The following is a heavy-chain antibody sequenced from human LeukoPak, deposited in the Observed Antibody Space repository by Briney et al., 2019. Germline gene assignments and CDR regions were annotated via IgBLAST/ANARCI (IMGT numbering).Heavy chain of an antibody. CDR3: ASAGASAHYYYYYMDV. J-gene: IGHJ6*03. Sequence: EPGGSLRLSCAASGFTFSSYWMHWVRQAPGKGLVWVSRINSDGSSTSYADSVKGRFTISRDNAKNTLYLQMNSLRAEDTAVYYCASAGASAHYYYYYMDVWGKGTTVTISS. D-gene: IGHD1-14*01. CDR2: INSDGSST. CDR1: GFTFSSYW. V-gene: IGHV3-74*01.